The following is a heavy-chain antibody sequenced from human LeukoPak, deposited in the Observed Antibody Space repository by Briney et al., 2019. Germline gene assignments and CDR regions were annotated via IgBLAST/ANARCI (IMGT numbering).Heavy chain of an antibody. CDR2: MNPNSGNT. V-gene: IGHV1-8*03. D-gene: IGHD6-13*01. CDR3: ARDGSPRHYYYYMDV. CDR1: GYTFTSYD. Sequence: ASVKVSCKASGYTFTSYDINWVRQATGQGLEWMGWMNPNSGNTGYAQKFQGRVIITRNTSISTAYMELSSLRSEDTAVYYCARDGSPRHYYYYMDVWGKGTTVTASS. J-gene: IGHJ6*03.